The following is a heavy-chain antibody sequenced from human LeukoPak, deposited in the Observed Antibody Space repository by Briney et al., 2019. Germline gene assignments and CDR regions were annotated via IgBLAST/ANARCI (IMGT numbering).Heavy chain of an antibody. CDR1: GFTFCRYS. CDR3: TRGGIAAQRRDVFDI. Sequence: GGSVRLSCAASGFTFCRYSMNCAPEAPGPGLEWVSSISSSSSYIYYAESVKGRFTISRDNAKNSLYLQMNSLRAEDTAVYYCTRGGIAAQRRDVFDIWGQGTMVTVSS. J-gene: IGHJ3*02. V-gene: IGHV3-21*01. D-gene: IGHD6-13*01. CDR2: ISSSSSYI.